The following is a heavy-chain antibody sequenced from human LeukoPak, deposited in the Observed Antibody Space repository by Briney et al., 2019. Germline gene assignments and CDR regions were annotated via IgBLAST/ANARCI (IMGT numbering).Heavy chain of an antibody. CDR2: ISIGSSFV. J-gene: IGHJ6*02. CDR1: GFAFSNYN. V-gene: IGHV3-21*01. D-gene: IGHD6-13*01. CDR3: ARDNYSREPVEYNGMDV. Sequence: GGSLRLSCAASGFAFSNYNMNWVRQAPGKGLEWFSSISIGSSFVYYTDSMRGRFTISRDDAKNSLYLQMDSLRVEDTAVYYCARDNYSREPVEYNGMDVWGQGTSVTVSS.